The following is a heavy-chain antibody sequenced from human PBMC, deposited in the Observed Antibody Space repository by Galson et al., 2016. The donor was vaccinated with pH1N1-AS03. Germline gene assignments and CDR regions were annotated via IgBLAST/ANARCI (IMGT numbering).Heavy chain of an antibody. J-gene: IGHJ6*02. CDR3: ARGNPNPNFAIWYQHDYGMDV. D-gene: IGHD2-2*01. V-gene: IGHV3-74*01. CDR2: ISYDGRNV. Sequence: SLRLSCAASGFTFSMSYIHWVRQAPGKGLEWVSRISYDGRNVRYADFVKGRFAVSRDNAKNTVFLQMNSLRADDTAVYFCARGNPNPNFAIWYQHDYGMDVWGQGTTVTVSS. CDR1: GFTFSMSY.